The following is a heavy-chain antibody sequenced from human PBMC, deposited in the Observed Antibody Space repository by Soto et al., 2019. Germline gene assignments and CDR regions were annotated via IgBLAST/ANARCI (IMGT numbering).Heavy chain of an antibody. CDR2: IYYSGST. CDR1: GGSISSGGYY. D-gene: IGHD1-1*01. V-gene: IGHV4-31*11. CDR3: ATGIREPYYMDV. Sequence: PSETLSLTCAVSGGSISSGGYYWSWIRQHPGKGLEWIGYIYYSGSTYYNPSLKSRVTISVDTSKNQFSLKLSSVTAADTAVYYCATGIREPYYMDVWGKGTTVTVSS. J-gene: IGHJ6*03.